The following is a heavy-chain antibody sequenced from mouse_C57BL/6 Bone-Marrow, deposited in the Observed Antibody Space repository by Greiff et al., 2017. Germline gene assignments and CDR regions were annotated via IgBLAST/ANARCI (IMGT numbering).Heavy chain of an antibody. J-gene: IGHJ2*01. Sequence: QVQLQQPGAELVKPGASVKMSCKASGYTFTSYWITWVKQRPGQGLEWIGDIYPTSGRTNYNEKFKSKAILTVDTSSNTAYMQLSSLTSEDSSVFYGARSGPLGRSFDYWGQGTTLTGSS. V-gene: IGHV1-55*01. D-gene: IGHD4-1*01. CDR3: ARSGPLGRSFDY. CDR1: GYTFTSYW. CDR2: IYPTSGRT.